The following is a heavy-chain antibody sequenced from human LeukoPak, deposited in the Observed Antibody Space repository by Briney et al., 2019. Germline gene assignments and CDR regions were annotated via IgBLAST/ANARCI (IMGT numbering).Heavy chain of an antibody. D-gene: IGHD2-2*02. J-gene: IGHJ5*02. CDR1: GGTFITYV. CDR2: IIPIFGTA. V-gene: IGHV1-69*05. Sequence: ASVKVSCKASGGTFITYVINWVRQAPGQGLEWMGGIIPIFGTANYAQKFQGRVTITTDESTSTAYMELSSLRSEDTAVYYCARDLSINYCSSTSCYNGGLWFDPWGQGTLVTVSS. CDR3: ARDLSINYCSSTSCYNGGLWFDP.